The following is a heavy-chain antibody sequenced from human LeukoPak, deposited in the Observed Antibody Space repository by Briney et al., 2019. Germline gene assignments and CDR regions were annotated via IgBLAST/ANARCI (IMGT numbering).Heavy chain of an antibody. CDR1: GFTFSSYG. Sequence: PGRSLRLSCAASGFTFSSYGMHWVRQAPGKGLGWVAVISYDGSNKYYADSVKGRFTISRDNSKNTLYLQMNSLRAEDTAVYYCARGQTRLDYWGQGTLVTVSS. CDR3: ARGQTRLDY. D-gene: IGHD3-10*01. CDR2: ISYDGSNK. J-gene: IGHJ4*02. V-gene: IGHV3-30*03.